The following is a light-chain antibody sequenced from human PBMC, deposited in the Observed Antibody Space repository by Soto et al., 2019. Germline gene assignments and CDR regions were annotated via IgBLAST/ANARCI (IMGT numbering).Light chain of an antibody. CDR3: QQSYTTPFT. J-gene: IGKJ4*01. V-gene: IGKV1-39*01. CDR2: AAS. CDR1: QSISSY. Sequence: DIQMTQSPSSLSASVGDRVTITCRASQSISSYLNWYQQKPGKAPNLLIYAASTLQSGVPSRFSGSGSGTDFTLTIRSLQPEDFATYYCQQSYTTPFTFGGGNKVDIK.